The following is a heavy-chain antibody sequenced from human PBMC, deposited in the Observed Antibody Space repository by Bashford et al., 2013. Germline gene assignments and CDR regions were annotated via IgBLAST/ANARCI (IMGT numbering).Heavy chain of an antibody. J-gene: IGHJ4*02. CDR3: ARDNRKWLFDY. D-gene: IGHD3-22*01. V-gene: IGHV3-30-3*01. CDR2: ISSDGSKI. CDR1: GFSFATIS. Sequence: GSLRLSCAASGFSFATISMHWVRRAPGKGLQWVAAISSDGSKIYYADSVRDRYTVSRDNSRTTLYLQLNAVRPDDTADYYCARDNRKWLFDYVGPGEPGHRLL.